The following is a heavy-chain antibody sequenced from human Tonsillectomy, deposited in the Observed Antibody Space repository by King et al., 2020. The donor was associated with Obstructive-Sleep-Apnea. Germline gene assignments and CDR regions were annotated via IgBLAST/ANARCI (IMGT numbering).Heavy chain of an antibody. J-gene: IGHJ4*02. V-gene: IGHV5-51*01. CDR3: SRGMDY. D-gene: IGHD1-14*01. CDR1: RYTFTNYW. Sequence: VQLVESGAEVRKPGESLKISCKGSRYTFTNYWIARVRHMPGKGLEWMGIIYPDDSDTRYSPSFQGQVTISADKSISTAYLQWSSLKASDTAMYYCSRGMDYWGQGTLVTVSS. CDR2: IYPDDSDT.